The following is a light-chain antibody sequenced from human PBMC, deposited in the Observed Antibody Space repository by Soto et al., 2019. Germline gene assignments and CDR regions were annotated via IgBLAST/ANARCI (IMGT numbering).Light chain of an antibody. CDR2: DAS. CDR1: QSISNN. Sequence: EIVLTQSPATLSLSPAERATLSCRASQSISNNLAWYQQKVGQAPRLLIYDASNRATGIPARFSGSGSGTDFTLTISSLEPEDVAVYYCQQRSNWPPITFGQGTRLEIK. J-gene: IGKJ5*01. CDR3: QQRSNWPPIT. V-gene: IGKV3-11*01.